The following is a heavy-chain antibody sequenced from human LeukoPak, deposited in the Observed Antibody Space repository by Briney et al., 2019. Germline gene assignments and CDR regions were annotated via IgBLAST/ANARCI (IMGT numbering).Heavy chain of an antibody. CDR3: ARENLGDRSLDY. J-gene: IGHJ4*02. CDR1: GFTFSNYW. CDR2: INQAGSDK. Sequence: PGGSLRLSCVVSGFTFSNYWLSWVRQAPGRGLEWVANINQAGSDKNYVDSVRGRFVISRDNAKSSLYLQMNSLRADDTAVYYCARENLGDRSLDYWGQGTLVTVSS. V-gene: IGHV3-7*01. D-gene: IGHD2-21*01.